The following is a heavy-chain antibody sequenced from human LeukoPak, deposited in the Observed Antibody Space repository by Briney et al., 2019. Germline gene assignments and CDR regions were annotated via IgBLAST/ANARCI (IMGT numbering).Heavy chain of an antibody. D-gene: IGHD4-11*01. CDR2: IYSGGST. Sequence: PGGSLRLSCAASGFTLSSSFMSWVRQGPGKGLEWVSVIYSGGSTYYADSVKGRFTISRDNSKNTLYLQMNSLRADDTAVYYCVRDGVDYSFEYWGQGTLVTVSS. J-gene: IGHJ4*02. V-gene: IGHV3-53*01. CDR1: GFTLSSSF. CDR3: VRDGVDYSFEY.